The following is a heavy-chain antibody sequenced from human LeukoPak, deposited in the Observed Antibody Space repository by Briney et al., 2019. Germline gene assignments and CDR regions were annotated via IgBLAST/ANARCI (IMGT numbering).Heavy chain of an antibody. Sequence: PSETLSLTCTVSGGSISSTTYYWGWIRQPPGKGLEWVGSIYYSGSTYYNPSLKSRVTISVDTSKNQFSLKLSSVTAADTAVYYCARDGAQDSSSWYTPLFWGQGTLVTVSS. V-gene: IGHV4-39*07. CDR2: IYYSGST. CDR3: ARDGAQDSSSWYTPLF. CDR1: GGSISSTTYY. D-gene: IGHD6-13*01. J-gene: IGHJ4*02.